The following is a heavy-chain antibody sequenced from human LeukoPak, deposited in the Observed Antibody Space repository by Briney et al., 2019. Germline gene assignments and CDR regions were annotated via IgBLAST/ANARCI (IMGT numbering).Heavy chain of an antibody. CDR3: ARVSGYYDFWSGPQY. CDR2: INPSGGST. CDR1: GYTSSSNY. Sequence: ASVKVSCKASGYTSSSNYMHWVRQAPGQGLEWMGIINPSGGSTTHAQKFQGRVTMTRDTSTSTVYMELSSLRSEDTAVYYCARVSGYYDFWSGPQYWGQGTLVTVSS. V-gene: IGHV1-46*01. J-gene: IGHJ4*02. D-gene: IGHD3-3*01.